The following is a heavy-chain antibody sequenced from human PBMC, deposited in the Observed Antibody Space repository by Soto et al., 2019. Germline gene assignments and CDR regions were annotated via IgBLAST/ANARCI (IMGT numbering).Heavy chain of an antibody. CDR2: IYFNGNT. D-gene: IGHD3-16*01. CDR3: ASVTFGGVVLAH. CDR1: ADAFSKYY. J-gene: IGHJ4*02. Sequence: SEDLSLTCNVSADAFSKYYWTWIRQPPGEGLEWIGYIYFNGNTNYNPSLKGRVTISIDTSKKQFSLNLSSVTAADTAVYYCASVTFGGVVLAHWGQGTLVTVSS. V-gene: IGHV4-59*01.